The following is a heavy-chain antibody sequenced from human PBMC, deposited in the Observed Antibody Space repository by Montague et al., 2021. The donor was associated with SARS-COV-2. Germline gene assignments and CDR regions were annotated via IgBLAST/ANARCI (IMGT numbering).Heavy chain of an antibody. Sequence: PALVKPTQTLTLTCTFSGFSLSTSGMCVSWIRQPPGKALGWLARIDWDXDKHYSTSLKTRLTISKDTSKNQVVLTMTNMDPVDTATYYCARSSVVRGVSLDYWGQGTLVTVSS. J-gene: IGHJ4*02. CDR2: IDWDXDK. CDR3: ARSSVVRGVSLDY. V-gene: IGHV2-70*11. D-gene: IGHD3-10*01. CDR1: GFSLSTSGMC.